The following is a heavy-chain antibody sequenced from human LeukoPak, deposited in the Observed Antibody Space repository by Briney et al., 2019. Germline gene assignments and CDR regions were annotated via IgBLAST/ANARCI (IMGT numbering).Heavy chain of an antibody. J-gene: IGHJ4*02. D-gene: IGHD3-10*01. CDR2: IYYSGST. V-gene: IGHV4-59*08. Sequence: PSETLSLTCTVSGGSISSYYWSWTRQPPGKGLEWVGYIYYSGSTNYNPSFKSRVTISVDPSKNQFSLKLSSVTAADTAVYYCARRGYGSGSFNRYYFDYWGQGNLVTVSS. CDR3: ARRGYGSGSFNRYYFDY. CDR1: GGSISSYY.